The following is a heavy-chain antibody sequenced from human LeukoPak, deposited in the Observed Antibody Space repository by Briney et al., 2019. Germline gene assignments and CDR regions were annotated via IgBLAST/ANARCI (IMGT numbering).Heavy chain of an antibody. J-gene: IGHJ5*02. D-gene: IGHD3-22*01. CDR2: INAGNGNT. Sequence: PPASVKVSCKASGYTFTSYAMHWVRQAPGQRLEWMGWINAGNGNTKYSQEFQGRVTITRDTSASTAYMELSSLRSEDMAVYYCARSFGPTSLYDSSGYYLNWFDPWGQGTLVTVSS. V-gene: IGHV1-3*03. CDR1: GYTFTSYA. CDR3: ARSFGPTSLYDSSGYYLNWFDP.